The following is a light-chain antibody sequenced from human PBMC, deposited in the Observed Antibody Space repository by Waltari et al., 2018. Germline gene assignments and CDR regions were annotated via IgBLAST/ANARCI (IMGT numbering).Light chain of an antibody. Sequence: QSVLTQSPSVSGAPGQRVTISCTGSSSNVGAGSDVQWYQQLPGPAPKRLIYGNTNRPSGVRYRFSASKAGTSASLAITGLQAEDEADYYCQSYDSSLSGWVFGGGTKLTVL. CDR3: QSYDSSLSGWV. J-gene: IGLJ3*02. CDR2: GNT. CDR1: SSNVGAGSD. V-gene: IGLV1-40*01.